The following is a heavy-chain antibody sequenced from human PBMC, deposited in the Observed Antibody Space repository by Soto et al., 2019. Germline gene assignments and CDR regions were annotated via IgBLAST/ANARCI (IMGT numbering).Heavy chain of an antibody. J-gene: IGHJ6*03. CDR1: GFTVSSNY. CDR2: IYSGGST. CDR3: AKMSGGSYYYMDV. V-gene: IGHV3-66*01. D-gene: IGHD3-10*02. Sequence: GGSLRLSCAASGFTVSSNYMSWVRQAPGKGLEWVSVIYSGGSTYYADSVKGRFTISRDNSKNTLYLQMNSLRAEDTAVYYCAKMSGGSYYYMDVWGKGTTVTVSS.